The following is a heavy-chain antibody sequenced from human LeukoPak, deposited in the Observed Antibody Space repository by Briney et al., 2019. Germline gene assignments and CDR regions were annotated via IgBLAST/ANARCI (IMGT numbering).Heavy chain of an antibody. Sequence: GGSLRLSCAASGFTFRNFWMSWVRQAPGRGLEWVTNIHPEGNEKYHVESVKGRFTISRDNPKNSLFLQMNCLRVEATAVYYCARGDAFSGDHWGQGTLVTVSS. V-gene: IGHV3-7*04. CDR3: ARGDAFSGDH. CDR1: GFTFRNFW. J-gene: IGHJ4*02. CDR2: IHPEGNEK.